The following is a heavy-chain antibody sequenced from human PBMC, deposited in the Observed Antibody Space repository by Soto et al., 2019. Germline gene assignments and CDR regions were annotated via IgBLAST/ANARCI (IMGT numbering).Heavy chain of an antibody. CDR2: INPSGGST. CDR1: GYTFTSYY. D-gene: IGHD3-3*01. J-gene: IGHJ6*03. Sequence: GASVKVSCKASGYTFTSYYMHWVRQAPGQGLEWMGIINPSGGSTSYAQKFQGRVTMTRDTSTSTVYMELSSLRSEDTAVYYCARAHYDPQSDYYYYYYMDVWGKGTTVTVSS. V-gene: IGHV1-46*03. CDR3: ARAHYDPQSDYYYYYYMDV.